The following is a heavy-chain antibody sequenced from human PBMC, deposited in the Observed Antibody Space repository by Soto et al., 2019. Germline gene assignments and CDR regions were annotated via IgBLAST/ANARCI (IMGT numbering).Heavy chain of an antibody. Sequence: QGQLQQSGPGLVKPSQTLFLTCTVSGGSISSVGYYWNWVRQPPGKGLEWIGSISYSGSTYYNPSLRSRVIISVDTSKNQFSLKLSSVTAADTAVYYCAREDKSYGYDSWGQGTLVTVSS. CDR3: AREDKSYGYDS. CDR1: GGSISSVGYY. V-gene: IGHV4-31*03. J-gene: IGHJ4*02. D-gene: IGHD5-18*01. CDR2: ISYSGST.